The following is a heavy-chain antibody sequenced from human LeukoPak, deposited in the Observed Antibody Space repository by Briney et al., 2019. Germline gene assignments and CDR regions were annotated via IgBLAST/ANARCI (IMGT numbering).Heavy chain of an antibody. J-gene: IGHJ4*02. V-gene: IGHV3-23*01. Sequence: GGSLRLSCAASGFTFSSYGMSWVRQAPGKGLEWVSAIGDHGGSTYYADSVKGRFTISRDNSKSTLYLQMSSLRAEDTAVYYCAKVASGADYWGQGTLVTVSS. D-gene: IGHD6-19*01. CDR2: IGDHGGST. CDR1: GFTFSSYG. CDR3: AKVASGADY.